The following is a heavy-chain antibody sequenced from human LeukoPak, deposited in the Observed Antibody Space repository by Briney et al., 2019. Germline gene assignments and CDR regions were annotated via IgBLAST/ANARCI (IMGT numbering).Heavy chain of an antibody. V-gene: IGHV3-15*01. CDR1: GFTFSNAW. D-gene: IGHD3-3*01. CDR3: TAEGQYDFWSGYDLDY. J-gene: IGHJ4*02. Sequence: AGSLRLSCAASGFTFSNAWMSWVRQAPGKGLEWVGRIKSKTDGGTTDYAAPVKGRFTISRDDPKNTLYLQMNSLKTEDTAVYYCTAEGQYDFWSGYDLDYWGQGTLVTVSS. CDR2: IKSKTDGGTT.